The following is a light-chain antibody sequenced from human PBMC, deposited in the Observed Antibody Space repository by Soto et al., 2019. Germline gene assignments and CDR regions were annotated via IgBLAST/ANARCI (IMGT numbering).Light chain of an antibody. CDR1: QSVRSN. J-gene: IGKJ4*01. Sequence: IVLTQSPGTLSLSPGERATLSCRASQSVRSNLAWHQQKPGQAPRLLIYAASTRATGVPARFSGSGSGTEFTLTISDLQSEDFAVYFCQHYDIWPLTFGGGTKVDI. CDR2: AAS. CDR3: QHYDIWPLT. V-gene: IGKV3-15*01.